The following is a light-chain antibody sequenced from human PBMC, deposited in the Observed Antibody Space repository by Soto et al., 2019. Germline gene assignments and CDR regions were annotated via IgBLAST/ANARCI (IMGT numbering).Light chain of an antibody. CDR2: SAS. CDR1: QSVATN. J-gene: IGKJ4*01. Sequence: IVMTQSPATLSVSPGERATLSCRASQSVATNLAWYQQKPGQAPRLLIHSASTRATGVPARFSGSGSGTEFTLTISSLQPDDFATYYCQQYNSYPLTFGGGTKV. CDR3: QQYNSYPLT. V-gene: IGKV3-15*01.